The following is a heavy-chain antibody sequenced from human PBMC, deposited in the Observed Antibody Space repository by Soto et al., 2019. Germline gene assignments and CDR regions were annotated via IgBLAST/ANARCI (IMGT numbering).Heavy chain of an antibody. J-gene: IGHJ6*02. D-gene: IGHD3-10*01. CDR2: IIPIFGTA. Sequence: GASVKVSCKASGGTFSSYAISWVRQAPGQGLEWMGGIIPIFGTANYAQKFQGRVTITADESTSTAYMELSSLRSEDTAVYYCASRGWFGELLDPLPYYGMDVWGQGTTVTVSS. CDR1: GGTFSSYA. V-gene: IGHV1-69*13. CDR3: ASRGWFGELLDPLPYYGMDV.